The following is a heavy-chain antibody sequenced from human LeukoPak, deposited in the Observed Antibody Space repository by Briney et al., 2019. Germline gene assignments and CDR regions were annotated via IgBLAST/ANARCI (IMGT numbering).Heavy chain of an antibody. V-gene: IGHV4-59*08. Sequence: SETLSLTCAVYGGSFTDYYWTWIRQPPGKGLEWIGYIFYSGRTNYSPSLKSRVTISVDTSKNQFSLKLSSVTAADTAVYYCARQTGANWYFDLWGRGTLVTVSS. CDR1: GGSFTDYY. CDR2: IFYSGRT. D-gene: IGHD1-14*01. J-gene: IGHJ2*01. CDR3: ARQTGANWYFDL.